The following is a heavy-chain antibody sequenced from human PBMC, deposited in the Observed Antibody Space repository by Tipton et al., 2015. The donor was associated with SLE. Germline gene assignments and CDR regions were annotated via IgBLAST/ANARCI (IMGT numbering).Heavy chain of an antibody. V-gene: IGHV3-53*01. CDR3: ARDRDLWSGNDAFDI. CDR2: IYSGGST. J-gene: IGHJ3*02. Sequence: GSLRLSCAASGFTVSSNYMSWVRQAPGKGLEWVSLIYSGGSTYYADSVKGRFTISRDNARNTLSLQMNSLRVEDTAVYYCARDRDLWSGNDAFDIWGQGTMVTVSS. CDR1: GFTVSSNY. D-gene: IGHD3-3*01.